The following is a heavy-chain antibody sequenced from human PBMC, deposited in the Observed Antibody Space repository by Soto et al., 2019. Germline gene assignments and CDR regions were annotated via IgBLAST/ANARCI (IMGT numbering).Heavy chain of an antibody. Sequence: LRLSCAASGFTFTSYAMSWVRLTPGKGLEWVSAISGSGSNTFYADSVRGRFTISRDNSKNTVFLQMNNLRAEDTAVYFCARDRATFDYWGQGTRVTVSS. CDR3: ARDRATFDY. J-gene: IGHJ4*02. V-gene: IGHV3-23*01. CDR1: GFTFTSYA. D-gene: IGHD1-26*01. CDR2: ISGSGSNT.